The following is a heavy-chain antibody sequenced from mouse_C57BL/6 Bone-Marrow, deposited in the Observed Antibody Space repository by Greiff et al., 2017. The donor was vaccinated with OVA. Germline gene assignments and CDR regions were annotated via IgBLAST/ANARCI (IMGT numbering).Heavy chain of an antibody. V-gene: IGHV1-64*01. CDR2: IHPNSGST. J-gene: IGHJ4*01. Sequence: QVQLQQPGAELVKPGASVKLSCKASGYTFTSYWMHWVKQRPGQGLEWIGMIHPNSGSTNYNEKFKSKATLTVDKSSSTAYMQLSSLTSEDSAVYYCARGGSSSLYAMDYWGQGTLVTVSS. CDR1: GYTFTSYW. D-gene: IGHD1-1*01. CDR3: ARGGSSSLYAMDY.